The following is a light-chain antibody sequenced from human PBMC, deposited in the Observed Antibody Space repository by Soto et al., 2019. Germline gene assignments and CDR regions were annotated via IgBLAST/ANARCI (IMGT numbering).Light chain of an antibody. CDR1: QSIRYY. CDR2: GTS. J-gene: IGKJ1*01. V-gene: IGKV1-5*01. Sequence: DIQLTQSPPTLSASVGDRVTITCRASQSIRYYLAWYQQMPGKAPKLLIYGTSSLKSEVPTRFSGRGSGKDFTLTISCLHPDDFAIYFCKPDNSYPQTCAQGTKV. CDR3: KPDNSYPQT.